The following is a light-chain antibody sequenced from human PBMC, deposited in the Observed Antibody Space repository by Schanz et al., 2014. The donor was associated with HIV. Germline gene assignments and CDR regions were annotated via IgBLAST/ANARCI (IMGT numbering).Light chain of an antibody. Sequence: EIVLTQSPGTLSLSPGERATLSCRASESVSSSLLAWYQQTPGQAPRLLIFAASSRATGIPARFSGSGSGTEFTLTISSLQSEDFAVYYCQQRSNWPPYTFGQGSKLEIK. J-gene: IGKJ2*01. CDR2: AAS. CDR1: ESVSSSL. CDR3: QQRSNWPPYT. V-gene: IGKV3D-20*02.